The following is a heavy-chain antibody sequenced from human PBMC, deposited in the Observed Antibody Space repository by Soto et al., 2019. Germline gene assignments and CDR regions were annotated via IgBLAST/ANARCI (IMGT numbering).Heavy chain of an antibody. D-gene: IGHD5-12*01. CDR1: GGSFSDYY. CDR2: ITHTGGT. Sequence: QVQLHQWGAGLLKPSETLSLTCAAYGGSFSDYYWSWIRQPPGKGLEWIGEITHTGGTNYNPSLKSRVTISVDMSKNKFSLKLTSVSAADTSVYYCARVRLAGRGYRAYDHLFDYWGQGTLVSVSS. V-gene: IGHV4-34*01. J-gene: IGHJ4*02. CDR3: ARVRLAGRGYRAYDHLFDY.